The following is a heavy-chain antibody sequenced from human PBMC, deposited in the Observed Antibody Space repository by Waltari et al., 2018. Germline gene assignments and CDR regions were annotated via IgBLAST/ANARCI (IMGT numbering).Heavy chain of an antibody. V-gene: IGHV4-4*02. Sequence: QVQLQESGPGLVKPAGTLSVTCVVSGDSMRASDWWSWVRQSPGKGLEWIGQVRGSGRSNYNPSLETRVSVSSDTSKKQFSLRMTSVTAADTAVYYCARDRGRGLFLDSWGQGTLVTVSP. CDR1: GDSMRASDW. J-gene: IGHJ4*02. CDR3: ARDRGRGLFLDS. CDR2: VRGSGRS. D-gene: IGHD1-1*01.